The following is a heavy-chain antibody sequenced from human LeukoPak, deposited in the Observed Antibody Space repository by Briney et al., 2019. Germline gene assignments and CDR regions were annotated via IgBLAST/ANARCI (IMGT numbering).Heavy chain of an antibody. V-gene: IGHV3-30*02. Sequence: GGSLRLSCAASGFTFSSYGMHWVRQAPGKGLEWVAFIRYDGGNKYYADSVKGRFTISRDNSKNTLYLQMNGLRAEDTALYYCANPVVPAAIGVDYWGQGTLVAVSS. CDR1: GFTFSSYG. D-gene: IGHD2-2*01. CDR2: IRYDGGNK. CDR3: ANPVVPAAIGVDY. J-gene: IGHJ4*02.